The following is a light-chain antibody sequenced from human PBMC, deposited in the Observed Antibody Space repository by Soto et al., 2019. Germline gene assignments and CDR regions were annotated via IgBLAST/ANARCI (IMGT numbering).Light chain of an antibody. J-gene: IGLJ3*02. CDR1: SYNIGSNT. CDR2: SNK. Sequence: QSVLTQPPSASGTPGQRVTISCSGSSYNIGSNTVNWYQQLPGTAPKLLIDSNKQPPSGVPDRFSGSKSGTSASLAISGLQSEDEADYYCAAWDDSLNGCVFGGGTKVTVL. CDR3: AAWDDSLNGCV. V-gene: IGLV1-44*01.